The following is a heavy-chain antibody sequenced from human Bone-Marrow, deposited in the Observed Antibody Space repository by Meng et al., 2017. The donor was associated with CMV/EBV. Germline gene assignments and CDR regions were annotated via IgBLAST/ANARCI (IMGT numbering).Heavy chain of an antibody. J-gene: IGHJ4*02. CDR3: ARSWEGQQPIDY. CDR2: IYYSGST. V-gene: IGHV4-39*07. Sequence: LQCDESGPELFKPSKTLSLTCTVSRGSISSSSYYWGWIRQPPGKGLEWIGTIYYSGSTYYNPSLKSRVTISVDTSKNQFSLKLSSVTAADTAVYYCARSWEGQQPIDYWGQGTLVTVSS. CDR1: RGSISSSSYY. D-gene: IGHD6-13*01.